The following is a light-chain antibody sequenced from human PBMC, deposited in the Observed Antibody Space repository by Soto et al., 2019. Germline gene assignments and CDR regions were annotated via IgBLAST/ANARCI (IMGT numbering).Light chain of an antibody. CDR3: MQATQSYT. J-gene: IGKJ2*01. CDR1: QSLVHIDGNTY. Sequence: DIVLTQTRLSSPVTLGQPASISCRSSQSLVHIDGNTYFNWLQHRPGQPPRLLIYKISNRFPGVPDRFSGSGAGTDFTQKISRVEAEDVGVYYCMQATQSYTFGQGTRLEIK. V-gene: IGKV2-24*01. CDR2: KIS.